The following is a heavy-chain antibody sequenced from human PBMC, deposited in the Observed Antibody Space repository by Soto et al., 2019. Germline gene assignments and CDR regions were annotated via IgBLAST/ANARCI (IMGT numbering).Heavy chain of an antibody. V-gene: IGHV3-49*04. CDR2: IRTKVFGATT. CDR1: GFTFGDYI. CDR3: TRQHPFYFSAMDV. J-gene: IGHJ6*02. D-gene: IGHD1-26*01. Sequence: PGVSLRLACTGSGFTFGDYITGWVRQAPGKGLEWIAFIRTKVFGATTEYAASVKGRFTISRDDSKSAAYLQMNSLQTEDTAVYYCTRQHPFYFSAMDVWGQGTMVTVSS.